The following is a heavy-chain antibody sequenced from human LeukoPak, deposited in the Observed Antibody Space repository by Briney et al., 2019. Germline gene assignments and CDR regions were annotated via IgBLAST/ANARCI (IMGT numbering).Heavy chain of an antibody. Sequence: ASVKVSCKASGYTFTSYYMHWVRQAPGQGLEWMGIINPSGGSTSYAQKFQGRVTMTRDTSTSTVYMELSSLRSEDTAVYYCARGYYDSSGYSYGMDVWGQGTTATVSS. CDR3: ARGYYDSSGYSYGMDV. D-gene: IGHD3-22*01. V-gene: IGHV1-46*01. CDR1: GYTFTSYY. CDR2: INPSGGST. J-gene: IGHJ6*02.